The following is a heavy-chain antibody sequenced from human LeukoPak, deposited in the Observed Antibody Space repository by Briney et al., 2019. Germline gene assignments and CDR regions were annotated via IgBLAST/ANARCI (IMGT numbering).Heavy chain of an antibody. CDR2: IYYSGST. D-gene: IGHD4-11*01. CDR3: ARQPFDYSIDY. V-gene: IGHV4-39*01. Sequence: SETLSLTCTVSGGSLSSSSYYWGWIRQPPGKGLEWIGSIYYSGSTYYNPSLKSRVTISVDTSKNQFSLKLSSVTAADTAVYYCARQPFDYSIDYWGQGTLVTVSS. CDR1: GGSLSSSSYY. J-gene: IGHJ4*02.